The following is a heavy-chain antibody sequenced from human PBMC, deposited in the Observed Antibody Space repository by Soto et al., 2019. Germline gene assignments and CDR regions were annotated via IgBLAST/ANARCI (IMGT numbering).Heavy chain of an antibody. V-gene: IGHV3-21*01. J-gene: IGHJ6*02. CDR2: ISSSSSYI. CDR1: GFTFSSYS. D-gene: IGHD3-3*01. CDR3: ARNKLRFFDYYGMDV. Sequence: GGSLRLSCAASGFTFSSYSMNWVRQAPGKGLEWASSISSSSSYIYYADSVKGRFTISRDNAKNSLYLQMNSLRAEDTAVYYCARNKLRFFDYYGMDVWGQGTTVTV.